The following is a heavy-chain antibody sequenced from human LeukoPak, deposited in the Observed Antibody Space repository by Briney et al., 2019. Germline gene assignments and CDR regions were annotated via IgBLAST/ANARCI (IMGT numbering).Heavy chain of an antibody. CDR2: IYPGDSDT. D-gene: IGHD5-18*01. V-gene: IGHV5-51*01. CDR1: GYSFTSYW. CDR3: ACNGYSYGGSYYYNMYV. Sequence: GESLKISCKGSGYSFTSYWIGWVRQMPGKGLEWMGIIYPGDSDTRYCPSFEGEVSISADNYASTAYLQWSSLKAADTTAYYYACNGYSYGGSYYYNMYVWGKGTTGTVSS. J-gene: IGHJ6*03.